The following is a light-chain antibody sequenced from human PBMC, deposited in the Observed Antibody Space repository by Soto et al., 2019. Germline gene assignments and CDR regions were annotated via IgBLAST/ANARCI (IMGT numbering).Light chain of an antibody. CDR2: GAS. CDR1: QSVSSSF. V-gene: IGKV3-20*01. CDR3: QQYVSSPWA. Sequence: EIVLAQSPGTLSLSPGESATLSCRASQSVSSSFLAWYQQKAGQAPRLLIYGASRRATGIPDGFSGSGSGTDFTLTISRLEPEDFAVYYCQQYVSSPWAFGQGTKVEI. J-gene: IGKJ1*01.